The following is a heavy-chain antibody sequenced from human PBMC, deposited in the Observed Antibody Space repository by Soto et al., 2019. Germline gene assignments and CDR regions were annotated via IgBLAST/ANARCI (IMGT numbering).Heavy chain of an antibody. CDR1: GGSISSGDYY. Sequence: SETLSLTCTVSGGSISSGDYYWSWIRQPPGKGLEWIGYIYYSGSTYYNPSLKSRVTLSVDTSKNQFSLKLSSVTAADTAVYYCARVGTGDDSSGYYPFDYWGQGTLVTVSS. D-gene: IGHD3-22*01. J-gene: IGHJ4*02. CDR2: IYYSGST. CDR3: ARVGTGDDSSGYYPFDY. V-gene: IGHV4-30-4*01.